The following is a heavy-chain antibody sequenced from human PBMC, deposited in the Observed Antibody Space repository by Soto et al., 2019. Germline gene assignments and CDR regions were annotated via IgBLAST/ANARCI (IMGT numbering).Heavy chain of an antibody. CDR2: FNGNNGNT. V-gene: IGHV1-18*01. D-gene: IGHD2-2*01. CDR1: GYTFTDYV. Sequence: QVQMVQSGDEVKKPGASVQVSCKASGYTFTDYVISWVRQAPGQGLEWMGYFNGNNGNTHCAQKFQGRITMTTDTSTNTAYMELRSLTCDDTAVYYCAREWWTSTSCYGVDYWGQGTLVTVSS. CDR3: AREWWTSTSCYGVDY. J-gene: IGHJ4*02.